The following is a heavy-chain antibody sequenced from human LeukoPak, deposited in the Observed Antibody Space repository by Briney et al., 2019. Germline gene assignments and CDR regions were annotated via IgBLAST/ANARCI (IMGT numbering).Heavy chain of an antibody. Sequence: PSQTLSLTCTVSGGSISSGGYYWSWIRQHPGKGLEWIGYIYYSGSTYYNPSLKSRVTISVDTSKNQFSLKLSSVTAADTAVYYCARRVYYDSRFDYWGQGTLVTVSS. J-gene: IGHJ4*02. V-gene: IGHV4-31*03. D-gene: IGHD3-22*01. CDR2: IYYSGST. CDR1: GGSISSGGYY. CDR3: ARRVYYDSRFDY.